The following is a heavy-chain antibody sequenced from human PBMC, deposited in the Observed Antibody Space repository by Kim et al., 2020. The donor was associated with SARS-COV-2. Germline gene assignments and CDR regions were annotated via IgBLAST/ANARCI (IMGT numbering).Heavy chain of an antibody. D-gene: IGHD6-13*01. J-gene: IGHJ4*02. V-gene: IGHV3-48*03. CDR3: ARDLSLYLRYSSSGTGAD. Sequence: GGSLRLSCAASGFTFSSYEMNWVRQAPGKGLEWVSYISSSGSTIYYADSVKGRFTISRDNAKNSLYLQMNSLRAEDTAVYYCARDLSLYLRYSSSGTGADWGQGTLVTVSS. CDR2: ISSSGSTI. CDR1: GFTFSSYE.